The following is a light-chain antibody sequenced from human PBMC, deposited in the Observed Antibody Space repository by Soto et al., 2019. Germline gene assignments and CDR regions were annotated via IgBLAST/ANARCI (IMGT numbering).Light chain of an antibody. CDR2: GAS. CDR3: QQYKDWPPLT. V-gene: IGKV3D-15*01. Sequence: EILMTQSILTLSVSPGEGATLSCRASQNINSNLAWYQQRPGQAPRVLIYGASSRASGIPDRFSGSGSGTDFTLTINRLEPDDFAVYYCQQYKDWPPLTFGGGTRVESK. J-gene: IGKJ4*01. CDR1: QNINSN.